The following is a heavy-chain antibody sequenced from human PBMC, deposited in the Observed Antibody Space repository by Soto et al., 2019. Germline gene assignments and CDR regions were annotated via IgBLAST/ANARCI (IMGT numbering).Heavy chain of an antibody. CDR2: ISNRGSPT. D-gene: IGHD3-9*01. Sequence: PGGSLRLSCAASGFTFSDYYMTWIRQAPGKGLEWISYISNRGSPTYAESVKGRFTISVDKSISTAYLQWNSLQASDTATYYCTKGAERTVQRFLDWVCGHWGQGTPVTVSS. J-gene: IGHJ4*02. CDR3: TKGAERTVQRFLDWVCGH. CDR1: GFTFSDYY. V-gene: IGHV3-11*01.